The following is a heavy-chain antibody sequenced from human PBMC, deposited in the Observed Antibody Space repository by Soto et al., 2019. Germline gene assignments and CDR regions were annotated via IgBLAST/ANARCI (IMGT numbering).Heavy chain of an antibody. J-gene: IGHJ4*02. CDR2: IYSGGST. D-gene: IGHD4-17*01. CDR3: ARDPRLYGDPVGYFDY. V-gene: IGHV3-66*01. Sequence: GGSLRLSCAASGFTVSSNYMSWVRQAPGKGLEWVSVIYSGGSTYYADSVKGRFTISRDNSKNTLYLQMNSLRAEDTAVYYCARDPRLYGDPVGYFDYWGQGTLVTVSS. CDR1: GFTVSSNY.